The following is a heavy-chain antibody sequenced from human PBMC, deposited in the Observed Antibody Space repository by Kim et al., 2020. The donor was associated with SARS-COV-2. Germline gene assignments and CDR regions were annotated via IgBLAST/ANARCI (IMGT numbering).Heavy chain of an antibody. V-gene: IGHV3-15*01. Sequence: GGSLRLSCAASGFTFSNAWMSWVRQAPGKGLEWVGRIKSKTDGGTTDYAAPVKGRFTISRDDSKNTLYLQMNSLKTEDTAVYYCTTDHEGIWFGDPYAFDIWGQGTMVTVSS. CDR3: TTDHEGIWFGDPYAFDI. D-gene: IGHD3-10*01. CDR2: IKSKTDGGTT. CDR1: GFTFSNAW. J-gene: IGHJ3*02.